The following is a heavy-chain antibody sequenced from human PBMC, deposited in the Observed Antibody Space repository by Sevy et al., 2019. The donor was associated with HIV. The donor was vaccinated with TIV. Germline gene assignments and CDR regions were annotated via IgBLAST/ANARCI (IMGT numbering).Heavy chain of an antibody. Sequence: GGYLRLSCVASGFTFSDSWMIWVRQAPGKGLERIAFINEDGSRLGYMDSVRGRFTISRENIKNSLYLQMNNLRAEDTALYFCARYRAYSAVDYWGHGTLVTVSS. D-gene: IGHD5-18*01. CDR3: ARYRAYSAVDY. V-gene: IGHV3-7*01. CDR1: GFTFSDSW. J-gene: IGHJ4*01. CDR2: INEDGSRL.